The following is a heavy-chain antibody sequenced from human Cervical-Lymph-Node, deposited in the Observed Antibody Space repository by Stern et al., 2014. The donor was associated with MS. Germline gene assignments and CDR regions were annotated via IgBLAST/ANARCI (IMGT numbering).Heavy chain of an antibody. CDR3: ATQGRALAPD. V-gene: IGHV4-61*02. CDR2: IYSSGTT. CDR1: GDSISSGNYY. J-gene: IGHJ4*02. Sequence: QLQLQESGPGLVKPSQTLSLTCTVSGDSISSGNYYWSWIRQPAGKGLEWIGRIYSSGTTYYNPSLRSRVTISIDTSNNQFSLKLGFVTATDTAVYYCATQGRALAPDWGQGTLVTVSS.